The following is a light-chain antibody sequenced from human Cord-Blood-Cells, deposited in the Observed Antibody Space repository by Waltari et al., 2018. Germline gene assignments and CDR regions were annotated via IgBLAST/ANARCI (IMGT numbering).Light chain of an antibody. Sequence: QSALTQPPSASGSPGQSVTISCTGTSSDVGGYNYVSWYQQHPGKAPKLMIYEVSKRPSGVHDRFSGSKSGITASLTVSGLQAEDEADYYCSSYAGSNNFVFGTGTKVTVL. CDR1: SSDVGGYNY. CDR3: SSYAGSNNFV. V-gene: IGLV2-8*01. J-gene: IGLJ1*01. CDR2: EVS.